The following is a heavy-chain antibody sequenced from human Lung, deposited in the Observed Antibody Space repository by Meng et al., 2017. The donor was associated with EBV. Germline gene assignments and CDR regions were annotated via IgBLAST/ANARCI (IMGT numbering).Heavy chain of an antibody. V-gene: IGHV4-34*01. D-gene: IGHD3-9*01. CDR3: ARGRGDDILTGYRYNWFDP. Sequence: GQPKQGGAGLLKPSETLSLTCAVYGGSFSGYYWSWIRQPPGKGLEWIGEINHSGSTNYNPSLKSRVTISVDTSKNQFSLKLSSVTAADTAVYYCARGRGDDILTGYRYNWFDPWGQGTLVTVSS. CDR1: GGSFSGYY. J-gene: IGHJ5*02. CDR2: INHSGST.